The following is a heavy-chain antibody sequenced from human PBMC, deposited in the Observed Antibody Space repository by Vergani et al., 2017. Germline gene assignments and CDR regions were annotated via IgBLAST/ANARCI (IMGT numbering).Heavy chain of an antibody. V-gene: IGHV4-61*02. D-gene: IGHD2-21*01. CDR3: ARTYCGGDCYFDQGWYFDS. CDR2: IYTSGST. CDR1: GGSISSGSYY. Sequence: QVQLQESGPGLVKPSQTLSLTCTVSGGSISSGSYYWTWIRQPAGKGLEWIGRIYTSGSTNYNPSLKSRVTIAVDTSKNQFSLKLGSVTAADTAVYYCARTYCGGDCYFDQGWYFDSWGQGTLVTVAS. J-gene: IGHJ4*02.